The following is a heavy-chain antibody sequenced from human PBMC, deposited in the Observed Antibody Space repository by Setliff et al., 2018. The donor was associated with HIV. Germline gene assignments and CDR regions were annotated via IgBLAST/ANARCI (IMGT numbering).Heavy chain of an antibody. Sequence: GGSLRLSCVVSGFTFSNYWMNWVRQAPGKGLEWVANIGQDGSEKNYVDSVKGRFTISRDHAKNSLYLQMNSLRAEDTAIYYCARDTAYFFDIWGQGTMVTVSS. CDR3: ARDTAYFFDI. J-gene: IGHJ3*02. V-gene: IGHV3-7*01. CDR1: GFTFSNYW. CDR2: IGQDGSEK. D-gene: IGHD1-26*01.